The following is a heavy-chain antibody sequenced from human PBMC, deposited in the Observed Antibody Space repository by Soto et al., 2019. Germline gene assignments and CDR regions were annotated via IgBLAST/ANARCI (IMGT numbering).Heavy chain of an antibody. Sequence: SETLSLTCTVSGGSISSGGYYWSWIRQHPGKGLEWIGYIYYSGSTYYNPSLKSRVTISVDTSKNQFSLKLSSVTAADTAVYYCARENRLTGWFDPWGQGTLVTVSS. CDR1: GGSISSGGYY. J-gene: IGHJ5*02. D-gene: IGHD6-25*01. CDR3: ARENRLTGWFDP. V-gene: IGHV4-31*03. CDR2: IYYSGST.